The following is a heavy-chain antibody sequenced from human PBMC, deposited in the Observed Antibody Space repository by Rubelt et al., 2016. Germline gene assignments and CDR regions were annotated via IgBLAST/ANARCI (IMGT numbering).Heavy chain of an antibody. Sequence: ESGGGLVKPGESLRLSCTGSGITLSYAWMSWVRQAPGKGLEWVSYITSTSSTIYYADSVKGRFTISRDNAKNSLYLQMNSLRAEDTAVYYCAKETEMIVLSPSLVYWGQGTLVTVSS. D-gene: IGHD2/OR15-2a*01. CDR3: AKETEMIVLSPSLVY. V-gene: IGHV3-11*01. CDR2: ITSTSSTI. J-gene: IGHJ4*02. CDR1: GITLSYAW.